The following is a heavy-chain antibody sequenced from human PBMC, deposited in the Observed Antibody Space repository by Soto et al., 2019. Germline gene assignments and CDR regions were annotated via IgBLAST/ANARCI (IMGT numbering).Heavy chain of an antibody. Sequence: SETLSLTCTVSGGSISSSSYYCGWIRQPPGKGLEWIGSIYYSGSTYYNPSLKSRVTISVDTSKNQFSLKLSSVTAAHTAVYYCVCVLKSIAVAGNLSYSYGRDGWGQGSTVTVSS. CDR2: IYYSGST. CDR1: GGSISSSSYY. V-gene: IGHV4-39*01. D-gene: IGHD6-19*01. CDR3: VCVLKSIAVAGNLSYSYGRDG. J-gene: IGHJ6*02.